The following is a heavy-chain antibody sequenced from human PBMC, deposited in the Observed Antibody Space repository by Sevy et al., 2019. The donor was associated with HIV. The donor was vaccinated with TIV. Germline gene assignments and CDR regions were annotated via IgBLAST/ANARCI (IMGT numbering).Heavy chain of an antibody. D-gene: IGHD2-2*01. J-gene: IGHJ4*02. Sequence: ASVKVSCKTSGYKFTYYYIHWVRQAPGQGLEWLGWTNPSSDVTKSAQKFHGRVTMTKDRSTNTAYLELSGLRSDDTAVYFCARDQEYCSTSTNTCYSGLDSWGQGSLVTVSS. V-gene: IGHV1-2*02. CDR3: ARDQEYCSTSTNTCYSGLDS. CDR2: TNPSSDVT. CDR1: GYKFTYYY.